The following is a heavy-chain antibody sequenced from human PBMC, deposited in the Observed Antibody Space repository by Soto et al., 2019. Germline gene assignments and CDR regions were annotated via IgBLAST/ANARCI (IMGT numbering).Heavy chain of an antibody. Sequence: GGSLRLSCAASGFTFSTYAMHWVRQAPGKGLEWVAVISYDGSNKYYADSVKGRFTISRDNSKNTLYLQMNSLRPEDTAVYYCAREASRGFFAMFAFDIWGQGTMVTVS. J-gene: IGHJ3*02. CDR1: GFTFSTYA. CDR2: ISYDGSNK. V-gene: IGHV3-30*03. CDR3: AREASRGFFAMFAFDI. D-gene: IGHD3-10*02.